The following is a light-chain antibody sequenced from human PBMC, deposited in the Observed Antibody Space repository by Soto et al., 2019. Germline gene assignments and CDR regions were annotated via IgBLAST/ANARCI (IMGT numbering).Light chain of an antibody. J-gene: IGLJ1*01. Sequence: QSVLTQPAPVSGSPGQSITISCTGTSSDVGSYNLVSWYQQHPGKAPKLMIYEGSKRPSGVSNRFSGSKSGNTASLTISGLQTEDDAAYYCCSYAGSRTYVFGPGTKLTVL. CDR2: EGS. CDR1: SSDVGSYNL. CDR3: CSYAGSRTYV. V-gene: IGLV2-23*01.